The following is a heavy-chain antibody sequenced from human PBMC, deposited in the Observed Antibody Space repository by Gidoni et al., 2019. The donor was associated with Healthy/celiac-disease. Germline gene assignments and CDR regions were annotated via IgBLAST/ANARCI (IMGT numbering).Heavy chain of an antibody. V-gene: IGHV4-34*01. Sequence: QVQLQQWGAGLLKPSETLSLTCAVYGGSFGGYYWSWIRQPPGKGLEWIGEINHSGSTNYNPSLKSRVTISVDTSKNQFSLKLSSVTAADTAVYYCARGGVYYYDSSGRNFDYWGQGTLVTVSS. CDR2: INHSGST. CDR1: GGSFGGYY. J-gene: IGHJ4*02. D-gene: IGHD3-22*01. CDR3: ARGGVYYYDSSGRNFDY.